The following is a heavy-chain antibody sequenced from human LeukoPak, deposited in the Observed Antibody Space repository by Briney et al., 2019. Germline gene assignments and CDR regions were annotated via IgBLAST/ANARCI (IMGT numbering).Heavy chain of an antibody. Sequence: GGSLRLSCAASGFTFSTYSMNWVRQAPGKGLEWVSVIYSGGSTYYADSVKGRFTISRDNSKNTLYLQMNSLRAEDTAVYYCARGTSDFYDFWSGLDYWGQGTLVTVSS. CDR3: ARGTSDFYDFWSGLDY. J-gene: IGHJ4*02. CDR2: IYSGGST. D-gene: IGHD3-3*01. V-gene: IGHV3-53*01. CDR1: GFTFSTYS.